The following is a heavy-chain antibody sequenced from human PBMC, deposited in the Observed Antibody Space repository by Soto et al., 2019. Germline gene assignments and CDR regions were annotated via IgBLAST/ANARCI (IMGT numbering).Heavy chain of an antibody. V-gene: IGHV3-64D*06. Sequence: PGGSLRRSCSASGFTFSSYAMHWVRQAPGKGLEYVSAISSNGGSTYYADSVKGRFTISRDTSKNTLYLQMSSLRAEDTAVYYGVKGPAMIVVVTTFHFDYWGQVPRVPVSP. J-gene: IGHJ4*02. CDR1: GFTFSSYA. CDR3: VKGPAMIVVVTTFHFDY. D-gene: IGHD3-22*01. CDR2: ISSNGGST.